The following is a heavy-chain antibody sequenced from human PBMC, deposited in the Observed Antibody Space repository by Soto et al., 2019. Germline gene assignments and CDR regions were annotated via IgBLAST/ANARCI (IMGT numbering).Heavy chain of an antibody. V-gene: IGHV3-21*01. Sequence: EVQLVESGGGLVKPGGSLRLSCAASGFTFSSYSMNWVRQAPGKGLEWVSSISSSSSHIYYADSVKGRFTISRDNAKNSLYLQMNSLRAEDTAVYYCARESGIGDSSGYPGSGWGQGTLVTVSS. J-gene: IGHJ4*02. D-gene: IGHD3-22*01. CDR3: ARESGIGDSSGYPGSG. CDR2: ISSSSSHI. CDR1: GFTFSSYS.